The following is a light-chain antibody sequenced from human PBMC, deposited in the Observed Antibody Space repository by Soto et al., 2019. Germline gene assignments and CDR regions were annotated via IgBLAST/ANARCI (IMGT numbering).Light chain of an antibody. Sequence: QSVLTQPASVSGSPGQSITISCTGTSSDVGGYNYVSWYQQHPGKAPKLIIYEVSNRPSGVSNRFSGSKSGNTASLTISGLQAEDEADYYCRSYTSSSTLVFGTGTKVTVL. V-gene: IGLV2-14*01. CDR3: RSYTSSSTLV. CDR1: SSDVGGYNY. J-gene: IGLJ1*01. CDR2: EVS.